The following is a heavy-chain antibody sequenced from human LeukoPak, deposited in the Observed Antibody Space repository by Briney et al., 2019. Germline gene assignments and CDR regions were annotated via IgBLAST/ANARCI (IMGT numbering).Heavy chain of an antibody. V-gene: IGHV1-69*02. CDR1: GGTFSSYT. J-gene: IGHJ3*02. CDR3: AIVPGYRSSTSCYIAAFDI. CDR2: IIPILGIA. Sequence: VKVSCKASGGTFSSYTISWVRQAPGQGLEWMGRIIPILGIANYAQKFQDRVTITADKSTSTAYTELSSLRSEDTAVYYCAIVPGYRSSTSCYIAAFDIWGQGTMVTVSS. D-gene: IGHD2-2*02.